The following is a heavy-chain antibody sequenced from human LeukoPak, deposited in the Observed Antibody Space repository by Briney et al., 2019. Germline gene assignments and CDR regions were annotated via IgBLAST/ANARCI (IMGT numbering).Heavy chain of an antibody. CDR3: ARYYCTTTNCPGVDY. J-gene: IGHJ4*02. CDR2: INYSGTT. Sequence: SETLSLTCIVSGASINSGDYYWTWIRQPPGKGLEWIGYINYSGTTYYNSSLMSRVTTSVDTSKNQFSLNMNSVTAADTAVYYCARYYCTTTNCPGVDYWGQGTLVTVSS. V-gene: IGHV4-30-4*01. D-gene: IGHD2-2*01. CDR1: GASINSGDYY.